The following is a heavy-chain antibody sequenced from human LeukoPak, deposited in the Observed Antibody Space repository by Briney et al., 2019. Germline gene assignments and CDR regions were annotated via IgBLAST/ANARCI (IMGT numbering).Heavy chain of an antibody. V-gene: IGHV3-23*01. CDR3: ANRGYNYGLDAFDI. J-gene: IGHJ3*02. D-gene: IGHD5-18*01. Sequence: GGSLRLSCAASGFTFSSYAMSWVRQPPGKGLEWVSGISGSGGTTYYADSVKGRFTISRDDSKNTLYLQMNSLRAEDTAVYYCANRGYNYGLDAFDIWGQGTMVTVSS. CDR2: ISGSGGTT. CDR1: GFTFSSYA.